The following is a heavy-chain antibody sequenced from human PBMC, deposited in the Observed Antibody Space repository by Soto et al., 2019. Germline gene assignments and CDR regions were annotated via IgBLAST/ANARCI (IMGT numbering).Heavy chain of an antibody. CDR1: GFTFLIYC. J-gene: IGHJ4*02. CDR2: IKQDGSEK. V-gene: IGHV3-7*03. CDR3: ARVAGAVAGYFDY. D-gene: IGHD6-19*01. Sequence: GGSLRLSCAASGFTFLIYCMSWVRQAPGKGLEWVANIKQDGSEKYYVDSVKGRFTISRDNAKNSLYLQMNSLRAEDTAVYYCARVAGAVAGYFDYWGQGTLVTVSS.